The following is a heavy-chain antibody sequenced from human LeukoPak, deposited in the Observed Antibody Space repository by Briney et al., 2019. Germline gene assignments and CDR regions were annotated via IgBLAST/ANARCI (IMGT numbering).Heavy chain of an antibody. CDR1: GGSISSSSYY. V-gene: IGHV4-39*01. CDR2: INHSGST. D-gene: IGHD3-22*01. CDR3: ARHQRYYYDSSGYFDP. J-gene: IGHJ5*02. Sequence: SETLSLTCTVSGGSISSSSYYWGRIRQPPGKGLEWIGEINHSGSTNYNPSLKSRVTISVDTSKNQFSLKLSSVTAADTAVYYCARHQRYYYDSSGYFDPWGQGTLVTVSS.